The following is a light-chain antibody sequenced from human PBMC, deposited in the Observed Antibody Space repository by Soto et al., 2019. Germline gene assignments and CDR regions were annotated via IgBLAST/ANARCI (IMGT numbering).Light chain of an antibody. CDR2: EVS. CDR3: SSYAGSNNDV. Sequence: QSALTQPPSASESPGQSVTISCTGTSSDVGAYNYLSWYQQHPGKAPKLMIYEVSKRPSGVPDRFSGSKSGNTASLTVSGLQAEDEADYYFSSYAGSNNDVFGTGTKVTVL. V-gene: IGLV2-8*01. J-gene: IGLJ1*01. CDR1: SSDVGAYNY.